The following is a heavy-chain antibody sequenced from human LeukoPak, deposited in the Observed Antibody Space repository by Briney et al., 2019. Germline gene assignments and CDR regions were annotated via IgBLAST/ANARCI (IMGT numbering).Heavy chain of an antibody. D-gene: IGHD2-15*01. CDR1: GGSFSGYY. CDR3: ARVNCSGGSCYVGYFDL. Sequence: KASETLSLTCAVYGGSFSGYYWGWIRQPPGKGLEWIGTIYSSGSTYYNPSLKRRVTISIDTSKSQFSLNLNSVTAADTAVYYCARVNCSGGSCYVGYFDLWGRGTLVTVSS. V-gene: IGHV4-34*01. CDR2: IYSSGST. J-gene: IGHJ2*01.